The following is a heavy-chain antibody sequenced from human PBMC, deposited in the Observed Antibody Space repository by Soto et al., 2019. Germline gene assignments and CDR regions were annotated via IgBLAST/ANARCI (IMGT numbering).Heavy chain of an antibody. D-gene: IGHD1-1*01. CDR2: IFWNDDK. CDR1: GFSFSTSGAG. V-gene: IGHV2-5*01. J-gene: IGHJ3*02. CDR3: AHRRGASTTGGAFDI. Sequence: QITVKESGPTLVTLTQTLTLTCTFSGFSFSTSGAGVGWIRQPPGKALEWLALIFWNDDKRYTPSLNSRLTITKDTSKNQVVLTMSNLDPVDTATYFCAHRRGASTTGGAFDIWGLGTKVTVSS.